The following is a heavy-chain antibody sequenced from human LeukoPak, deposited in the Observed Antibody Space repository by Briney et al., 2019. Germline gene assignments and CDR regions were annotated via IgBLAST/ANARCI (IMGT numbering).Heavy chain of an antibody. CDR1: GGSFSGYY. CDR3: ARNGGDYYDSSGYYFVFDY. V-gene: IGHV4-34*01. D-gene: IGHD3-22*01. J-gene: IGHJ4*02. CDR2: INHSGST. Sequence: PSETLSLTCAVYGGSFSGYYWSWIRQPPGKGLEWIGEINHSGSTNYNPSLKSRVTISVDTSKNQFSLKLSSVAAADTAVYYCARNGGDYYDSSGYYFVFDYWGQGTLVTVPS.